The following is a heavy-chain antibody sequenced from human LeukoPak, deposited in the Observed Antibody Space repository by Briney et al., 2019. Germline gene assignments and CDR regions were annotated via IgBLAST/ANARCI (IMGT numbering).Heavy chain of an antibody. D-gene: IGHD6-6*01. CDR3: ARRQTIGPRRDDY. J-gene: IGHJ4*02. CDR1: GYTFTSYG. Sequence: ASVKVSCKASGYTFTSYGISWVRQAPGQGLEWMGWISAYNGNTNYTQKLQGRVTMTTGTYTSTAYMELRSLRSDDTAVYYCARRQTIGPRRDDYWGQGTLVTVSS. V-gene: IGHV1-18*01. CDR2: ISAYNGNT.